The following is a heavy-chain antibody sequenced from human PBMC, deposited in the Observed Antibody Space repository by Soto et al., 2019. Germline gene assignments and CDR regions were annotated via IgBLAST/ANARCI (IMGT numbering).Heavy chain of an antibody. Sequence: SETLSLTCTVSGGSISSGGYYWSWIRQHPGKGLEWIGYIYYSGSTYYNPSLKSRVTISVDTSKNQFSLKLSSVTAADTAVYYCARGGYQLLSFDYWGQGTLVTVSS. V-gene: IGHV4-31*03. D-gene: IGHD2-2*01. CDR3: ARGGYQLLSFDY. CDR1: GGSISSGGYY. CDR2: IYYSGST. J-gene: IGHJ4*02.